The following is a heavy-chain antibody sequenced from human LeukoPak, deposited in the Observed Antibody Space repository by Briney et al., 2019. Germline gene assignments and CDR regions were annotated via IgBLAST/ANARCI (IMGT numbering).Heavy chain of an antibody. D-gene: IGHD1-14*01. Sequence: PGWSLRLSCAASGFNFSDHYMDWVRQAPGKGLEWVANINQGGSDKYYVDSVKGRFTISRDNANNLLYLQMNSLRGEDTAVYYCTRDRSRAEDDWGQGTLVTVSS. J-gene: IGHJ4*02. CDR1: GFNFSDHY. CDR2: INQGGSDK. CDR3: TRDRSRAEDD. V-gene: IGHV3-7*01.